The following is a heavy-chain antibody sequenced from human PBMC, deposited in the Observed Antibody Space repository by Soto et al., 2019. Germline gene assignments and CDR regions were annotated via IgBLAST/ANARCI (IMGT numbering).Heavy chain of an antibody. D-gene: IGHD4-17*01. CDR2: IYHSGST. CDR3: ARENPDYAVDY. J-gene: IGHJ4*02. CDR1: GGSISSGGYS. V-gene: IGHV4-30-2*01. Sequence: SETLSLTCAVSGGSISSGGYSWSWIRQPPGKGPEWIGYIYHSGSTYYNPSLKSRVTISVDRSKNQFSLKLSSVTAADTAVYYCARENPDYAVDYWGQGTLVTVSS.